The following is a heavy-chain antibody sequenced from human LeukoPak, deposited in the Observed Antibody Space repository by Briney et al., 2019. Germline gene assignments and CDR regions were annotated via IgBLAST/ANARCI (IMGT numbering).Heavy chain of an antibody. Sequence: GESLKISCKGSGYSFTSYWIGWVRQMPGEGLEWMGIIYPGDSDTRYSPSFQGQVTISADKSISTAYLQWSSLKASDTAMYYCARQGRGLYSSGSPSDYWGQGTLVTVSS. D-gene: IGHD6-19*01. CDR1: GYSFTSYW. V-gene: IGHV5-51*01. CDR3: ARQGRGLYSSGSPSDY. J-gene: IGHJ4*02. CDR2: IYPGDSDT.